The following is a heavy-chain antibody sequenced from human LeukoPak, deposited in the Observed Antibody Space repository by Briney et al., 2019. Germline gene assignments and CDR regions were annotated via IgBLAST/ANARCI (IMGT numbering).Heavy chain of an antibody. J-gene: IGHJ3*02. V-gene: IGHV1-18*01. CDR3: ARIRGLRWLARAFDI. CDR2: ISAYNGNT. D-gene: IGHD4-23*01. Sequence: GASVKVSCKASGYTFTSYGISWVRQAPGQGLEWLGWISAYNGNTNYAQKLQGRVTMTTDTSTSTAYMELRSLRSDDTAVYYCARIRGLRWLARAFDIWGQGTMVTVSS. CDR1: GYTFTSYG.